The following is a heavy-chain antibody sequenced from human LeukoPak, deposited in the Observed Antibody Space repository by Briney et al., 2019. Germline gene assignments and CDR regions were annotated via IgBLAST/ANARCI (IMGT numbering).Heavy chain of an antibody. Sequence: AGGSLRLSCAASGFTFSSYWMSWVRQAPGKGLEWVANIKQDGSEKYYVDSVKGRFTISRDNAKNSLYLQMNSLRAEDTAVYYCARGLYPGPADAFDIWGQGTMVTVSS. CDR3: ARGLYPGPADAFDI. V-gene: IGHV3-7*01. J-gene: IGHJ3*02. CDR2: IKQDGSEK. CDR1: GFTFSSYW. D-gene: IGHD3-16*01.